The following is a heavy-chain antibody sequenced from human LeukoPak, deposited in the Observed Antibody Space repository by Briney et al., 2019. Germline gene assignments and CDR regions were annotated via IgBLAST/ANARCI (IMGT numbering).Heavy chain of an antibody. V-gene: IGHV4-59*01. D-gene: IGHD2-2*01. CDR1: GGSISSYY. CDR2: IYYSGST. J-gene: IGHJ5*02. CDR3: ARALVVPAAMVNWFDP. Sequence: SETLSLTRTVSGGSISSYYWSWIRRPPGKGLEWIGYIYYSGSTNYNPSLKSRVTISVDTSKNQFSLKLSSVTAADTAVYYCARALVVPAAMVNWFDPWGQGTLVTVSS.